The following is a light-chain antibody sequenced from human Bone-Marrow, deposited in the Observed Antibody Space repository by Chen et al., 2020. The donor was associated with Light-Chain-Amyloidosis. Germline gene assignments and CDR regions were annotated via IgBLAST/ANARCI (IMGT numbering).Light chain of an antibody. Sequence: EIVLTQSPATLSLSPGERATLSCRASQSVSNYLAWYQQRPGQAPRLLIYDTSNRAPGIPARFSGSGSGTDFTLTISSLQAEDVAVYYCQQFYSTPPAFGPGTKVEIK. J-gene: IGKJ3*01. CDR2: DTS. CDR3: QQFYSTPPA. CDR1: QSVSNY. V-gene: IGKV3-11*01.